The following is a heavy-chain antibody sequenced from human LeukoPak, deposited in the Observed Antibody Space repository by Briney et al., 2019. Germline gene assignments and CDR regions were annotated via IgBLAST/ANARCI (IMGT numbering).Heavy chain of an antibody. D-gene: IGHD6-19*01. V-gene: IGHV4-59*01. Sequence: SETLSLTSTVSDGSISSYYWSWIRLPPGKGLEYIGYVSYSGTTNYNPSLKSRLTISLDTSKNQISLRLSSVTAADTAVYYCARFRSAVAGTYNYYYLDVWGKGTTVTVSS. CDR3: ARFRSAVAGTYNYYYLDV. CDR1: DGSISSYY. CDR2: VSYSGTT. J-gene: IGHJ6*03.